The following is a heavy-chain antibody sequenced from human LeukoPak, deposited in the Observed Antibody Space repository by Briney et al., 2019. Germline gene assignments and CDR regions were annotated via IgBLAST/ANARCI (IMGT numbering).Heavy chain of an antibody. D-gene: IGHD6-19*01. CDR2: IYTSGST. CDR1: GGSIGSYY. J-gene: IGHJ3*02. Sequence: SETLSLTCTVSGGSIGSYYWSWIRQPAGKGLEWIGRIYTSGSTNYNPSLKSRVTMSVDTSKNQFSLKLSSVTAADTAVYYCARVDYSGWYVGAFDIWGQGTMVTVSS. CDR3: ARVDYSGWYVGAFDI. V-gene: IGHV4-4*07.